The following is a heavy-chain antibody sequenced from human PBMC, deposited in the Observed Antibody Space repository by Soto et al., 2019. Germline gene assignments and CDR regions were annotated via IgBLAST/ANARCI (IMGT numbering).Heavy chain of an antibody. Sequence: GGSVRISCAASGFTFSSYAMHWVRQAPGKGLEWVAVISYDGSNKYYADSVKGRFTISRDNSKNTLYLQMNSLRAEDTAVYYCARVWDDYSNYGMAVWGQATPVTVSS. V-gene: IGHV3-30-3*01. CDR3: ARVWDDYSNYGMAV. CDR1: GFTFSSYA. J-gene: IGHJ6*02. D-gene: IGHD4-4*01. CDR2: ISYDGSNK.